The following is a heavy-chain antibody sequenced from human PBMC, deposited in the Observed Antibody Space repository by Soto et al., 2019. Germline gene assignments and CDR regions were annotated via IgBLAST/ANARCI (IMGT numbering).Heavy chain of an antibody. CDR1: GGSVSSGSYY. D-gene: IGHD5-18*01. CDR3: ARELYSYGNIDY. V-gene: IGHV4-61*01. Sequence: QVQLQESGPGLVKPSETLSLTCTVSGGSVSSGSYYWSWIRQPPGKGLEWIGYIYYSGSTNYNPSLKSRVTISVDTSKNQFSLKLSSVTAAETAVYYCARELYSYGNIDYWGQGTLVTVSS. J-gene: IGHJ4*02. CDR2: IYYSGST.